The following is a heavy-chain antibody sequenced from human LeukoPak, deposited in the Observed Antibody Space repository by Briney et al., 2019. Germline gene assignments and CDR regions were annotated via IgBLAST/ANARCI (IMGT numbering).Heavy chain of an antibody. Sequence: GGSLRLSCAASGLTFSSCGMHWVRQAPGKRLEWVAVISYDGSNKYYADSVKGRFTISRDNSKNTLYLQMNSLRAEDTAVYYCAKDVLDSSGSFDYWGQGTLVTVSS. V-gene: IGHV3-30*18. J-gene: IGHJ4*02. CDR3: AKDVLDSSGSFDY. CDR1: GLTFSSCG. CDR2: ISYDGSNK. D-gene: IGHD6-19*01.